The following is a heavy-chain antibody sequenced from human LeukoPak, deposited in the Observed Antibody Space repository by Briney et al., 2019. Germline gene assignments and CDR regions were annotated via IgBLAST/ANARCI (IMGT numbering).Heavy chain of an antibody. V-gene: IGHV3-23*01. J-gene: IGHJ4*02. CDR3: AKDSGYSTGWYLDDY. CDR1: GFTFSTYS. D-gene: IGHD6-19*01. CDR2: IGAGGGPT. Sequence: GSLRLSCAASGFTFSTYSMNWVRQAPGKGLEWVSAIGAGGGPTYYADSVKGRFTISRDDSKNTLYLQMNSLRAEETALYYCAKDSGYSTGWYLDDYWGQGTLVTVSS.